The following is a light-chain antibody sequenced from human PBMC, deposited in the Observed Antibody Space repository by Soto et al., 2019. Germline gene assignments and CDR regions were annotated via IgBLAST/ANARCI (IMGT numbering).Light chain of an antibody. J-gene: IGKJ5*01. CDR2: GTF. Sequence: PGKRDTFSCRTIQSLSTTELVWYQQKSGQPPRLVIHGTFSTATGIPARFSGSGSGTDFTLTISRLEPEDSAVYYCQQYGSSPYTFGRGTRLEIQ. CDR3: QQYGSSPYT. V-gene: IGKV3-20*01. CDR1: QSLSTTE.